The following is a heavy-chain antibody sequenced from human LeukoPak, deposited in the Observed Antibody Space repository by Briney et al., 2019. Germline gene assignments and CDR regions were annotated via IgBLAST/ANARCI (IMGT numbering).Heavy chain of an antibody. CDR1: GFTFSSYG. Sequence: PGRSLRLSCAASGFTFSSYGMPWVRQAPGKGLEWVAVISYDGSNKYYADSVKGRFTISRDNSKNTLYLQMNSLRAEDTAVYCCAKDITGYFDYWGQGTVVTVSS. D-gene: IGHD1-14*01. CDR3: AKDITGYFDY. CDR2: ISYDGSNK. V-gene: IGHV3-30*18. J-gene: IGHJ4*02.